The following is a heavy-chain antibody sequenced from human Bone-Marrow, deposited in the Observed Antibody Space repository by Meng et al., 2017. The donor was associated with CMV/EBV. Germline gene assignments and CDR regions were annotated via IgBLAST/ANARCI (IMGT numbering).Heavy chain of an antibody. CDR1: GFTFDDYG. CDR3: ARAIGLGY. D-gene: IGHD6-19*01. CDR2: INWNGGST. Sequence: GESLKISCAASGFTFDDYGMSWVRQAPGKGLEWVSGINWNGGSTGYADSVKGRFTISRDNLRNSVYLQMNSLRDEDSAVYYCARAIGLGYWGQGTMVTVSS. V-gene: IGHV3-20*04. J-gene: IGHJ4*02.